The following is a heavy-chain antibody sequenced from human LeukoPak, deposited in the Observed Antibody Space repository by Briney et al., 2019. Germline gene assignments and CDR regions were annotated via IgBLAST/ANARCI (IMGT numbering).Heavy chain of an antibody. CDR2: ISNSGGDT. CDR1: GFTFSSYA. V-gene: IGHV3-23*01. CDR3: AQQLGYCSGGTCYFTY. Sequence: TGGSLRLSYAASGFTFSSYAMSWVRQAPGKGLEWVAAISNSGGDTFYSDSGKGRFTIARDNSKNTLYLQMNSLRVDDTAVYYCAQQLGYCSGGTCYFTYWGQGTLVTVSS. J-gene: IGHJ4*02. D-gene: IGHD2-15*01.